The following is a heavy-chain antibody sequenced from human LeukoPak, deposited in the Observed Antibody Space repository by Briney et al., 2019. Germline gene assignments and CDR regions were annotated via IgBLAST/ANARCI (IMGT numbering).Heavy chain of an antibody. CDR2: IYYSGST. V-gene: IGHV4-59*12. CDR1: GGSISSYY. CDR3: ARIHCRSTSCSFDP. Sequence: KPSETLSLTCTVSGGSISSYYWSWIRQPPVKVLEWIGYIYYSGSTNYNPSLKSRVTISVDTSKNQFSLKLTSVTAADTAVYYCARIHCRSTSCSFDPWGQGTLVTVSS. J-gene: IGHJ5*02. D-gene: IGHD2-2*01.